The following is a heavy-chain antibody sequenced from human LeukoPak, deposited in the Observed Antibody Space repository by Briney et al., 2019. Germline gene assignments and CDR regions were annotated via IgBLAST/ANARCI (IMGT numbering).Heavy chain of an antibody. CDR3: AKSQEDDSSGYHYSDFDY. CDR1: GFTFSDYY. V-gene: IGHV3-11*01. J-gene: IGHJ4*02. D-gene: IGHD3-22*01. CDR2: ISSSGSTI. Sequence: GSLRLSCAASGFTFSDYYMSWIRQAPGKGLERVSYISSSGSTIYYADSVKGRFTISRDKSKNTLYLQMNSLRVEDTALYYCAKSQEDDSSGYHYSDFDYWGQGTLVTVSS.